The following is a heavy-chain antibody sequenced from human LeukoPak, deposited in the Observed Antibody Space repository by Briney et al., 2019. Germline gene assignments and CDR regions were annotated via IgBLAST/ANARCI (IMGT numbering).Heavy chain of an antibody. J-gene: IGHJ4*02. CDR3: ARDLGSGGSHIVDY. D-gene: IGHD2-15*01. Sequence: GGSLRLSCAASGFSFSSYSMNWVRQAPGKGLEWVSYISSSSSTIYYADSVKGRFTISRDNAKNSLYLQMNSLRAEDTAVYYCARDLGSGGSHIVDYWGQGTLVTVSS. CDR2: ISSSSSTI. CDR1: GFSFSSYS. V-gene: IGHV3-48*04.